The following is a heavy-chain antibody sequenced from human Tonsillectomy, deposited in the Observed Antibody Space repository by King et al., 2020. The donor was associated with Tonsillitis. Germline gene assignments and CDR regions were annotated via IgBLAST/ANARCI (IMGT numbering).Heavy chain of an antibody. J-gene: IGHJ6*03. CDR3: TTEPHNVITMVRGYYYYMDV. V-gene: IGHV3-15*01. CDR1: GFTFSNAW. Sequence: VQLVESGGGLVKPGGSLRLSCAASGFTFSNAWMSWVRQAPGKGLEWVGRIKSKTDGGTTDYAAPVKGRFTISRDDSKNTLYLQMNSLKTEDTAVYYCTTEPHNVITMVRGYYYYMDVWGKGTTVTVSS. D-gene: IGHD3-10*01. CDR2: IKSKTDGGTT.